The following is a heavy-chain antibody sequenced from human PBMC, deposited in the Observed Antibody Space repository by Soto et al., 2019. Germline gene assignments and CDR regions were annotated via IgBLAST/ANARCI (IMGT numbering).Heavy chain of an antibody. CDR1: GFTFSNYA. Sequence: QVQLVESEGGVVQPGRSLRLSCAVSGFTFSNYAMHWVRQAPGKGLEWVAVISYDGGNKYYADSVKGRFTISRDNSKNTLYLQMNNLRAEDTAVYYCARDPGYYDSSGSYFYYFDNWGQGTLVTVSS. V-gene: IGHV3-30-3*01. D-gene: IGHD3-22*01. CDR3: ARDPGYYDSSGSYFYYFDN. CDR2: ISYDGGNK. J-gene: IGHJ4*02.